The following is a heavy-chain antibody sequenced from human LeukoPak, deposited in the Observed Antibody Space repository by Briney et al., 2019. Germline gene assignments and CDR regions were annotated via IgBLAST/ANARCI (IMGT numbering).Heavy chain of an antibody. CDR3: ATQRQPVYYYYMDV. CDR2: ISAYNGNT. V-gene: IGHV1-18*01. D-gene: IGHD6-13*01. CDR1: GYTFTSYG. J-gene: IGHJ6*03. Sequence: ASVKVSCKASGYTFTSYGISWVRQAPGQGLEWMGWISAYNGNTNYAQKLQGRVTMTTDTSTSTAYMELSSLRSEDTAVYYCATQRQPVYYYYMDVWGKGTTVTVSS.